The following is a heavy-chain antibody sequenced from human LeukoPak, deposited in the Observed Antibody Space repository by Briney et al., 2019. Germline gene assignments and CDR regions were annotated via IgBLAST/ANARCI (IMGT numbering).Heavy chain of an antibody. D-gene: IGHD6-19*01. CDR2: IRSKANSYAT. Sequence: GGSLRLSCAASGFTFSGSAMHWVRQASGKGLEWVGRIRSKANSYATAYAASVKGRFTISRDDSKNTACLQMNSLKTEDTAVYYCTRHQYSSGPPFDYWGQGTLVTVSS. J-gene: IGHJ4*02. CDR3: TRHQYSSGPPFDY. V-gene: IGHV3-73*01. CDR1: GFTFSGSA.